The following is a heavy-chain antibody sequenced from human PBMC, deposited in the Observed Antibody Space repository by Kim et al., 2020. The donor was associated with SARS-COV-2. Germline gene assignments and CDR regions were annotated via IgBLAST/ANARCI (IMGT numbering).Heavy chain of an antibody. CDR1: GGSFSGYY. Sequence: SETLSLTCAVYGGSFSGYYWSWIRQPPGKGLEWIGEINHSGSTNYNPSLKSRVTISVDTSKNQFSLKLSSVTAADTAVYYCARGARLNPGRIVTMVRGVTPLDYWGQGTLVTVSS. D-gene: IGHD3-10*01. V-gene: IGHV4-34*01. CDR3: ARGARLNPGRIVTMVRGVTPLDY. CDR2: INHSGST. J-gene: IGHJ4*02.